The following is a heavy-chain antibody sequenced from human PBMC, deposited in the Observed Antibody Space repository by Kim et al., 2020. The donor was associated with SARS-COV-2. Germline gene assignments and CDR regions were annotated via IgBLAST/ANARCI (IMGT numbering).Heavy chain of an antibody. J-gene: IGHJ6*02. Sequence: SLKSRVTISVDTSKNQFSLKLSSVTAADTAVYYCAREAVAGHYYYYGMDVWGQGTTVTVSS. CDR3: AREAVAGHYYYYGMDV. D-gene: IGHD6-19*01. V-gene: IGHV4-59*01.